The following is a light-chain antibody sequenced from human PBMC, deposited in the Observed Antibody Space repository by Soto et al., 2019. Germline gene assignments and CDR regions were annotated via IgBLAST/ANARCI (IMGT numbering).Light chain of an antibody. CDR2: EGI. V-gene: IGLV2-14*01. CDR3: SSDTSSSTLV. J-gene: IGLJ2*01. Sequence: QSALTQPASVSGSPGQSITISCTGTSSDVGGYNYVSWYQQHPGKAPKLMIYEGIKRPSGVSNRFSGSKSGNTASLTISGLQAEDEDDYYCSSDTSSSTLVFGGGTKVTVL. CDR1: SSDVGGYNY.